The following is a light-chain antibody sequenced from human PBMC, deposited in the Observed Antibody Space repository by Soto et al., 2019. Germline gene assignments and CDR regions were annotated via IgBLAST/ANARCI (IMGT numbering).Light chain of an antibody. CDR3: SSYTAGGTI. CDR2: EVS. CDR1: SGDVGGYYY. V-gene: IGLV2-14*01. J-gene: IGLJ1*01. Sequence: QSVLTQPASVSGSPGQSITISCTGTSGDVGGYYYVSWYQQLPGKAPKLMISEVSNRPSGVSNRFSGSKSGNTASLTISGLQAEDEADYYCSSYTAGGTIFGTGTKLTV.